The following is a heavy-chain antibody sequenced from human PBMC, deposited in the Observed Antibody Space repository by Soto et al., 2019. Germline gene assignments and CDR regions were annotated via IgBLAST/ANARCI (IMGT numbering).Heavy chain of an antibody. Sequence: PSETLSPTCTLSGGSISSYYWGWIRHPAGKGMEWIGYIYYSGSTNKHPSLKKRATISVTTSKNQCSLKLSSVTAADTAVYYCASDLHYSNYVGFDPWGQGTLVTAPS. J-gene: IGHJ5*02. D-gene: IGHD4-4*01. V-gene: IGHV4-59*01. CDR2: IYYSGST. CDR3: ASDLHYSNYVGFDP. CDR1: GGSISSYY.